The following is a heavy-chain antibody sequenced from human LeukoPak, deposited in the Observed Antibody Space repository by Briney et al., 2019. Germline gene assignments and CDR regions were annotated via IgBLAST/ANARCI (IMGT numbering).Heavy chain of an antibody. CDR2: IKQDGSEK. CDR3: ARDKVVGATIFGY. CDR1: GFTFSSYW. D-gene: IGHD1-26*01. V-gene: IGHV3-7*01. Sequence: PGGSLRLSCAASGFTFSSYWMSWVRQAPGKGLEWVANIKQDGSEKYYVDSVKGRFTISRDNAKNSLYLQMNSLRAEDTAVYYCARDKVVGATIFGYWGQGTLVTVSS. J-gene: IGHJ4*02.